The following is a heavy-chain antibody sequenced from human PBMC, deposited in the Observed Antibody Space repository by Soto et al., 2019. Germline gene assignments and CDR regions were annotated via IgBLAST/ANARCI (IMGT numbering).Heavy chain of an antibody. D-gene: IGHD1-26*01. V-gene: IGHV3-15*01. CDR1: GFTFSKAW. CDR2: IKSKTDGGTA. Sequence: EVQLVESGGGLVRPGGSLRLSCAASGFTFSKAWMSWVRQAPGKGLEWVGLIKSKTDGGTADYAAPGKGRFTMSRDDSKDTLDLQMSSLKTEDTAVYYCTTDLYDNISGKDWFDPWGQGTLVTVSS. CDR3: TTDLYDNISGKDWFDP. J-gene: IGHJ5*02.